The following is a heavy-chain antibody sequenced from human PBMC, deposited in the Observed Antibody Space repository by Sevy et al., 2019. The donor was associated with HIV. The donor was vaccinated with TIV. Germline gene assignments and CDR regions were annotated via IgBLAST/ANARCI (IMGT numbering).Heavy chain of an antibody. Sequence: GSLRLSCTASGFTFGDYAMSWFRQGPGKGLEWVGFIRSKAYGGTTEYAASVKGRFTISRDDSKSIAYLQMHSLKIEDTAVYYCTRDFSHYYDSSGYYEWWGQGTLVTVSS. D-gene: IGHD3-22*01. CDR2: IRSKAYGGTT. J-gene: IGHJ4*02. CDR3: TRDFSHYYDSSGYYEW. CDR1: GFTFGDYA. V-gene: IGHV3-49*03.